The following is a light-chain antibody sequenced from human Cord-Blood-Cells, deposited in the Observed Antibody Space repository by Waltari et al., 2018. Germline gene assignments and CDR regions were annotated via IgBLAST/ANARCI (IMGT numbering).Light chain of an antibody. CDR2: DAS. CDR1: QSVSSS. Sequence: VLPQSPATLSFSPGESATLSCRASQSVSSSLAWYQQKPGQAPRLLIYDASNRATGIPARCSGSGSGTDFTLNISSLEPEDFAVYYCQQRSNWLFGGGTKVEIK. J-gene: IGKJ4*01. CDR3: QQRSNWL. V-gene: IGKV3-11*01.